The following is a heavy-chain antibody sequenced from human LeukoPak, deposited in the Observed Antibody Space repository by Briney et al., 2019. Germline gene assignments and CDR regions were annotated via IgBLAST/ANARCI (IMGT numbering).Heavy chain of an antibody. CDR3: ATTNDGGGYQGGDFFDF. J-gene: IGHJ4*02. CDR1: GGTSNSHA. V-gene: IGHV1-69*04. CDR2: IIPNLGTT. D-gene: IGHD3-22*01. Sequence: GSSVKVSCKASGGTSNSHAISWVRQAPGQGLEWMGRIIPNLGTTNRAQNFQDRVTLTADKSTNTDYMELTSLTSDDTAVYYCATTNDGGGYQGGDFFDFWGQGTLVTVSS.